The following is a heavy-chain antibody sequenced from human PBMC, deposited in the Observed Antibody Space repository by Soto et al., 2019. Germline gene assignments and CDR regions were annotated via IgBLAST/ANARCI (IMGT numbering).Heavy chain of an antibody. Sequence: SETLSLTCTVSGGSISSSSYYWGWIRQPPGKGLEWIGSIYYSGSTYYNPSLKSRVTISVDTSKNQFSLKLSSVTAADTAVYYCARKDYYYYGMDVWGQGTTVTVSS. CDR1: GGSISSSSYY. CDR2: IYYSGST. J-gene: IGHJ6*02. CDR3: ARKDYYYYGMDV. V-gene: IGHV4-39*01.